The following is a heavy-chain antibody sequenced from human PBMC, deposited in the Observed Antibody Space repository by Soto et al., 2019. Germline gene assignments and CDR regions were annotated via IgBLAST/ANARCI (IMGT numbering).Heavy chain of an antibody. CDR1: GFSITGNGEG. J-gene: IGHJ4*02. V-gene: IGHV2-5*02. Sequence: SGPTLVNPTQTLTLTCAFSGFSITGNGEGVGWIRQPPGKALEWLALIYWADDKRYSPSLRNRLTITLDNSKDQVILTMTDMGPADTATYYCAHGYVQLLATFHYFDSWGQGTQVTVSS. D-gene: IGHD2-2*01. CDR2: IYWADDK. CDR3: AHGYVQLLATFHYFDS.